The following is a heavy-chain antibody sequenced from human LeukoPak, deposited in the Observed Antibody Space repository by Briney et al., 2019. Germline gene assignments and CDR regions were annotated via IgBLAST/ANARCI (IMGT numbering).Heavy chain of an antibody. V-gene: IGHV5-51*01. CDR1: GYSFTSYW. CDR2: IYPGDSDT. J-gene: IGHJ6*02. Sequence: GESLKISCKGSGYSFTSYWIGWVRQMPGKGLEWMGIIYPGDSDTRYSPSFQGQVTISADKSISTAYLQWSSLKASDTAMYYCARHMSSSGWSYYYYYYGMDVWGQGTTVTVSS. CDR3: ARHMSSSGWSYYYYYYGMDV. D-gene: IGHD6-19*01.